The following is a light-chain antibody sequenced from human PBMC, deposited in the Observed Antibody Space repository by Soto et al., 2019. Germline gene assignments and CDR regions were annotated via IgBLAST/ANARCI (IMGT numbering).Light chain of an antibody. CDR3: QSYDSSLSAVV. J-gene: IGLJ2*01. V-gene: IGLV1-40*01. CDR1: SSNIGAGYD. Sequence: QSVLTQPPSVSGAPGQRVTISCTGSSSNIGAGYDVHWYQHLPGTAPKVLIYGNSNRPSGVPDRFSSSKSGTSASLAITGLQAEDEADYYCQSYDSSLSAVVFGGGTKLTVL. CDR2: GNS.